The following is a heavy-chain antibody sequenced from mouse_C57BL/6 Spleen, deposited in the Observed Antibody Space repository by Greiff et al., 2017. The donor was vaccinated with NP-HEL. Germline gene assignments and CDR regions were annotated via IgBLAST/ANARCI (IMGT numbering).Heavy chain of an antibody. V-gene: IGHV1-69*01. J-gene: IGHJ2*01. CDR2: IDPSDSYT. CDR1: GYTFTSYW. CDR3: ARLGDYGGGYYFDY. Sequence: QVQLQQPGAELVMPGASVKLSCKASGYTFTSYWMHWVKQRPGQGLEWIGEIDPSDSYTNYNQKFKGKSTLTVDKSSSTAYMQLSSLTSEDSAVYDCARLGDYGGGYYFDYWGQGTTLTVSS. D-gene: IGHD2-4*01.